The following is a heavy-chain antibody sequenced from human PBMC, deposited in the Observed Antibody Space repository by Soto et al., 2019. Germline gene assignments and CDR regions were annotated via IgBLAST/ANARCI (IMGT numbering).Heavy chain of an antibody. Sequence: QVQLQESGPGLVKPSQTLSLTCTVSGGSISSGGYYWSWIRQHPGKGLEWIGYIYYSGSTYYNPSLQSRVTISVDTSKNQFSLKLSSVTAADTAVYYCARVARGVVVAASRGFDPWGQGTLVTVSS. D-gene: IGHD2-15*01. CDR3: ARVARGVVVAASRGFDP. CDR1: GGSISSGGYY. CDR2: IYYSGST. J-gene: IGHJ5*02. V-gene: IGHV4-31*03.